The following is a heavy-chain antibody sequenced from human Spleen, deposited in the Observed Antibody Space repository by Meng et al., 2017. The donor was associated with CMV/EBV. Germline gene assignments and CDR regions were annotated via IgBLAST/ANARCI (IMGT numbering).Heavy chain of an antibody. D-gene: IGHD3-10*01. CDR3: ARASDYYGSGSYPNNYGMDV. Sequence: SETLSLTCTVSGYSISSGYYWGWIRQPPGKGLEWIGSIYHSGTTYYNPFLKSRVTISLHMSKNQFSLKVSSVTAADTAVYYCARASDYYGSGSYPNNYGMDVWGQGTTVTVSS. CDR2: IYHSGTT. V-gene: IGHV4-38-2*02. J-gene: IGHJ6*02. CDR1: GYSISSGYY.